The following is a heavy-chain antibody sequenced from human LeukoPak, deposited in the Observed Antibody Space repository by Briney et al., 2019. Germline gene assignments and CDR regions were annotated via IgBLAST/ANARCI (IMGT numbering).Heavy chain of an antibody. CDR1: GYTFTSYD. J-gene: IGHJ5*02. V-gene: IGHV1-69*13. D-gene: IGHD3-10*01. Sequence: SVKVSCKASGYTFTSYDINWVRQATGQGLEWMGGIIPIFGTANYAQKFQGRVTITADESTSTAYMELSSLRSEDTAVYYCARAEVRGVIITSWFDPWGQGTLVTVSS. CDR2: IIPIFGTA. CDR3: ARAEVRGVIITSWFDP.